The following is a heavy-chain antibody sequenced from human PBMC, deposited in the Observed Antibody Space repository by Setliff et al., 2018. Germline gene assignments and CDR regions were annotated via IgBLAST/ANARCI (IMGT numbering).Heavy chain of an antibody. D-gene: IGHD6-6*01. CDR3: ARHRVAAHSDY. CDR1: GGSISSSSYY. V-gene: IGHV4-39*01. J-gene: IGHJ4*02. CDR2: IYYSGST. Sequence: SETLSLTCTVSGGSISSSSYYWGWIRQPPGKGLEWIGSIYYSGSTYYNPSLKSRVAVSVDTSKNQFSLTLSSVTAADTAVYFCARHRVAAHSDYWGQGALVTVSS.